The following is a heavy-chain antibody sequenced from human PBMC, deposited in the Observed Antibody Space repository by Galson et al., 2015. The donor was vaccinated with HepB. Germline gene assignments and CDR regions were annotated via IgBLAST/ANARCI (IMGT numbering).Heavy chain of an antibody. CDR2: INPSGGST. J-gene: IGHJ5*02. Sequence: SVKVSCKASGYTFTSYYMHWVRQAPGQGLEWMGIINPSGGSTSYAQKFQGRVTMTRDTSTSTVYMELSSLRSEDTAVYYCATMVTPYNWSDPWGQGTLVTVSS. D-gene: IGHD5-18*01. CDR1: GYTFTSYY. CDR3: ATMVTPYNWSDP. V-gene: IGHV1-46*01.